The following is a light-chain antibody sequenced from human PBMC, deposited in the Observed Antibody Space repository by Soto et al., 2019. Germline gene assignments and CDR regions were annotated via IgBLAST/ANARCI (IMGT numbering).Light chain of an antibody. CDR1: QSLSDT. CDR3: QQYNSWPCT. Sequence: EIVLTQSPSTLSVSPGGRATLSCRASQSLSDTLAWYQQKPGQAPRLLIYGASTRATGFPARFSGSGSGTDFTLTISSLQSEDFAVYYCQQYNSWPCTFGQGTKVDIK. J-gene: IGKJ1*01. V-gene: IGKV3-15*01. CDR2: GAS.